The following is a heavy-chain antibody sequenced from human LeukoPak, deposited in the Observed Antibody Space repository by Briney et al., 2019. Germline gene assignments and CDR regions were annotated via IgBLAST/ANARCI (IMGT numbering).Heavy chain of an antibody. CDR1: GGTFSSYA. Sequence: GASVKVSCKASGGTFSSYAISWVRQAPGQGLEWMGGIIPIFGTANYAQKFQGRVTITADESTSTAYMELSRLRSDDTAVYYCASNWLGTNNWFDPWGQGTLVTVSS. V-gene: IGHV1-69*13. CDR2: IIPIFGTA. J-gene: IGHJ5*02. D-gene: IGHD6-19*01. CDR3: ASNWLGTNNWFDP.